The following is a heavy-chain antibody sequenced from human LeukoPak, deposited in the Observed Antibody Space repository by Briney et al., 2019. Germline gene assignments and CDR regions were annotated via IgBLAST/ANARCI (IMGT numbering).Heavy chain of an antibody. CDR3: ARVVQLWSYSFYFDY. CDR2: IYYSGST. CDR1: GGSISSYY. V-gene: IGHV4-59*12. J-gene: IGHJ4*02. Sequence: PSETLSLTCTVSGGSISSYYWSWIRQPPGKGLEWIGYIYYSGSTNYNPSLKSRVTISVDTSKDQFSLKLSSVTAADTAVYYCARVVQLWSYSFYFDYWGQGTLVTVSS. D-gene: IGHD5-18*01.